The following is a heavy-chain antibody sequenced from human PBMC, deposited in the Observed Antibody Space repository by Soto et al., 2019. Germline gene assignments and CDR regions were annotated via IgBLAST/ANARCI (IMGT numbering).Heavy chain of an antibody. V-gene: IGHV3-23*01. D-gene: IGHD6-13*01. J-gene: IGHJ4*02. CDR1: GFTFSSYA. Sequence: GGSLSLPCAASGFTFSSYAMSWVRQAPRKGLEWVSAISGSGGSTYYADSVKSRFTISRDTSTKTLYLQMNSLRPEHTAACYWAKDGRAAAGYVDYWGQGTLVTVSS. CDR2: ISGSGGST. CDR3: AKDGRAAAGYVDY.